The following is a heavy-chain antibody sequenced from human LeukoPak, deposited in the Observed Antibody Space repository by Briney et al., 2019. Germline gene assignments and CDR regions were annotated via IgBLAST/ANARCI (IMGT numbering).Heavy chain of an antibody. Sequence: SGPTLLQPTPTLTLTCSFSGFSLRTSGVGGAWIRQSPGKALEWLSLIYWDDDKRYSPSLRTRLTIVNDTSNNQVVLIMTNVDPADTATYYCAHRRSGYNWNHGDFDYWGQGNLVTVSS. CDR3: AHRRSGYNWNHGDFDY. V-gene: IGHV2-5*02. D-gene: IGHD1-14*01. CDR2: IYWDDDK. J-gene: IGHJ4*02. CDR1: GFSLRTSGVG.